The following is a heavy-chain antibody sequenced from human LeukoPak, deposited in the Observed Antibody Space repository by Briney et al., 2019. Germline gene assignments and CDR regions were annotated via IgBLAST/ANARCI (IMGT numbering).Heavy chain of an antibody. CDR3: SKGRELPSYCFDY. V-gene: IGHV3-30*18. D-gene: IGHD1-26*01. CDR1: GFNFSSYG. Sequence: GGSLRLSCAASGFNFSSYGMHWVRQAPGKGLEWVAVISYDGSNKYYADSVKGRFTISRDNSKNTLYLQMNSLRAEDTAVYYCSKGRELPSYCFDYWGQGTLVTVSS. CDR2: ISYDGSNK. J-gene: IGHJ4*02.